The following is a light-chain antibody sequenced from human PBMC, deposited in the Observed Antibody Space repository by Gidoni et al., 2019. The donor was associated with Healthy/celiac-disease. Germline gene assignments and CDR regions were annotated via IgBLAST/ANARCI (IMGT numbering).Light chain of an antibody. CDR2: KAS. V-gene: IGKV1-5*03. CDR3: QQYNSYST. J-gene: IGKJ1*01. Sequence: DIQMTQSPSTLSASVGDRVTITCRASQSISSWLAWYQQKPGQAPKLLIYKASSLESGVPSRFRGSGSGTEFTLTISSLQPDDFATYYCQQYNSYSTFGQGTKVEI. CDR1: QSISSW.